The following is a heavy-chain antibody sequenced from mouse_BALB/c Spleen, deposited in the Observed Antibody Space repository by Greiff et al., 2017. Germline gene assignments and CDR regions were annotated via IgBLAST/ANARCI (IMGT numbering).Heavy chain of an antibody. CDR3: TRNGNYWAMDY. V-gene: IGHV1S81*02. CDR2: INPSNGGT. Sequence: QVQLQQSGAELVKPGASVKLSCKASGYTFTSYYMYWVKQRPGQGLEWIGEINPSNGGTNFNEKFKSKATLTVDKSSSTAYMQLSSLTSEDSAVYYCTRNGNYWAMDYWGQGTSVTVST. J-gene: IGHJ4*01. CDR1: GYTFTSYY. D-gene: IGHD2-1*01.